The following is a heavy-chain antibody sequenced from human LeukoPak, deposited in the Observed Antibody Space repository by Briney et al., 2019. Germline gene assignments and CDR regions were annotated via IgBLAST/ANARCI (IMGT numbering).Heavy chain of an antibody. D-gene: IGHD3-10*01. V-gene: IGHV1-2*04. J-gene: IGHJ4*02. Sequence: ASVKVSCKASGYTFTGYYMHWVRQAPGQGLEWMGWVNPNSGGTNYAQKFQGWVTMTRDTSISTAYMELSRLRSDDTAVYYCARDPYYGSGSYEYWGQGTLVTVSS. CDR2: VNPNSGGT. CDR1: GYTFTGYY. CDR3: ARDPYYGSGSYEY.